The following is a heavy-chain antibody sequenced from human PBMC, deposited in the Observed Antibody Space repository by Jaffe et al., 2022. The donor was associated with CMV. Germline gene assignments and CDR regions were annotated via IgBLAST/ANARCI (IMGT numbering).Heavy chain of an antibody. V-gene: IGHV5-10-1*03. J-gene: IGHJ5*02. CDR1: GYSFTSYW. Sequence: EVQLVQSGAEVKKPGESLRISCKGSGYSFTSYWISWVRQMPGKGLEWMGRIDPSDSYTNYSPSFQGHVTISADKSISTAYLQWSSLKASDTAMYYCARQMTYYYDSSGTGGWFDPWGQGTLVTVSS. D-gene: IGHD3-22*01. CDR3: ARQMTYYYDSSGTGGWFDP. CDR2: IDPSDSYT.